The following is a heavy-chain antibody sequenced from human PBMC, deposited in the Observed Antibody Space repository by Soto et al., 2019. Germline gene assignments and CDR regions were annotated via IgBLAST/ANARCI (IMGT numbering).Heavy chain of an antibody. CDR2: IYHSGST. V-gene: IGHV4-30-2*01. CDR3: ARKTTVRTHYFDY. Sequence: ASETLSLTCAFSGGSISSGGYSWSWIRQPPGKGLEWIGYIYHSGSTYYNPSLKSRVTISVDRSKNQFSLKLSSVTAADTAVYYCARKTTVRTHYFDYWGQGTLVTVSS. CDR1: GGSISSGGYS. J-gene: IGHJ4*02. D-gene: IGHD4-4*01.